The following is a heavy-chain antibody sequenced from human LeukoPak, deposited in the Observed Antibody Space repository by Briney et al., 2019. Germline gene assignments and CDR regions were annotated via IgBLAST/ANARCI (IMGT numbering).Heavy chain of an antibody. J-gene: IGHJ3*02. Sequence: GGSQRLSCAASGFTFSSYAMHWVRQAPGKGLEWVAVISYDGSNEYYTDSVKGRFTISRDNSKNTLYLQMNSLRGEDAAVYYCARDLTNIYTSGSTYDAFDIWGQGTMVTVSS. CDR1: GFTFSSYA. D-gene: IGHD5-12*01. CDR2: ISYDGSNE. V-gene: IGHV3-30*04. CDR3: ARDLTNIYTSGSTYDAFDI.